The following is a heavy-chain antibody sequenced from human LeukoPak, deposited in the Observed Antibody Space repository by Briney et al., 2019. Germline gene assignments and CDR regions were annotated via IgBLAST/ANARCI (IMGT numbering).Heavy chain of an antibody. CDR1: GGSISSYY. CDR2: IYTSGST. D-gene: IGHD2-15*01. CDR3: ARDRIGGGGSVAFDI. Sequence: PSETLSLTCTVSGGSISSYYWSWIPQPAGKGLEWIGRIYTSGSTNYNPSLKSRITMSVDTSKNQFSLKLSSVTAADTAVYYCARDRIGGGGSVAFDIWGQGTMVTVSS. V-gene: IGHV4-4*07. J-gene: IGHJ3*02.